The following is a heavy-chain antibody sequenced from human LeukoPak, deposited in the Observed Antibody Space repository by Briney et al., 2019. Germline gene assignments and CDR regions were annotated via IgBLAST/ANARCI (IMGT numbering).Heavy chain of an antibody. CDR3: AGNGGGIAAAIDY. CDR1: GFTFSSYA. J-gene: IGHJ4*02. D-gene: IGHD6-13*01. CDR2: ISGSGGST. V-gene: IGHV3-23*01. Sequence: PGGSLRLSCAASGFTFSSYAMSWVRQAPGKGRGWVSAISGSGGSTYYADSVKGRFTISRDNSKNTLYLQMNSLRAEDTAVYYCAGNGGGIAAAIDYWGQGTLVTVSS.